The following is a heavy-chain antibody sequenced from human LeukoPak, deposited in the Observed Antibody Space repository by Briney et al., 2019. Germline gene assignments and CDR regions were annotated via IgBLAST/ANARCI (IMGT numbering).Heavy chain of an antibody. D-gene: IGHD2-21*01. CDR3: ARDSSEFRSLIPH. J-gene: IGHJ1*01. Sequence: ASVKVSCKASGYTFTSYGISWVRQAPGQGLEWMGWISAYNGNTNYAQKLQGRVTMTTDTSTSTTYMELSSLRSEDTAVYYCARDSSEFRSLIPHWGQGTLVTVSS. CDR1: GYTFTSYG. V-gene: IGHV1-18*01. CDR2: ISAYNGNT.